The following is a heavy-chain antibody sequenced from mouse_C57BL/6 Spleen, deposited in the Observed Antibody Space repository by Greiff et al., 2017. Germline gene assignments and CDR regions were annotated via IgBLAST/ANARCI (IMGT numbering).Heavy chain of an antibody. D-gene: IGHD2-4*01. CDR1: GYTFTSYW. CDR2: IYPGSGST. V-gene: IGHV1-55*01. Sequence: QVQLKQPGAELVKPGASVKMSCKASGYTFTSYWITWVKQRPGQGLEWIGDIYPGSGSTNYNEKFKSKATLTVDTSSSTAYMQLSSLTSEDSAVYYCARYDYDDGGYAMDYWGQGTSVTVSS. J-gene: IGHJ4*01. CDR3: ARYDYDDGGYAMDY.